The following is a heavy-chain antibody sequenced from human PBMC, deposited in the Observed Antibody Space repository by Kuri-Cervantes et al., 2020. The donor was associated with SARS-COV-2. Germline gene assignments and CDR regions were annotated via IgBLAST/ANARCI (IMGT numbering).Heavy chain of an antibody. J-gene: IGHJ4*02. V-gene: IGHV1-18*01. CDR1: GYTFTSYG. CDR2: ISACNGNT. Sequence: GGSLRLSCKASGYTFTSYGISWVRQAPGQGLEWMGWISACNGNTNYAQKLQRRVTMTTDTSTSTAYMELRSLRSDDTAVYYCARAEAARPYYFDYWGQGTLVTVSS. D-gene: IGHD6-6*01. CDR3: ARAEAARPYYFDY.